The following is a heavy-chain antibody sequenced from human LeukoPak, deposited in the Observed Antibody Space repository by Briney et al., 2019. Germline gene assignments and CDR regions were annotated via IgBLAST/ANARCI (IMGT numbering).Heavy chain of an antibody. D-gene: IGHD5-18*01. V-gene: IGHV3-33*01. Sequence: TGRSLRLSCAASGFTFSSYGMHWVRQAPGKGLEWVAVIWYDGSNKYYADSVKGRFTISRDNFKNTLYLQMNSLRAEDTAVYYCARGGYSYGLEDYWGQGTLVTVSS. CDR1: GFTFSSYG. CDR3: ARGGYSYGLEDY. CDR2: IWYDGSNK. J-gene: IGHJ4*02.